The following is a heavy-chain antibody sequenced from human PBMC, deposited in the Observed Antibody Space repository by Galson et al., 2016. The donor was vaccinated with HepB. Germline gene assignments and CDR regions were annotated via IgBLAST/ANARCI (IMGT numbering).Heavy chain of an antibody. CDR1: GFTFSSYW. CDR2: IRRDATQK. D-gene: IGHD5-12*01. Sequence: SLRLSCAASGFTFSSYWMTWVRQTPGRGLEWVANIRRDATQKNYVDSVKGRFTISRDNAKNSLFLQMNSLRAEDTAVYYCARDLTPSFDSGTYYDAFDIWGQGTMVTVSS. V-gene: IGHV3-7*01. J-gene: IGHJ3*02. CDR3: ARDLTPSFDSGTYYDAFDI.